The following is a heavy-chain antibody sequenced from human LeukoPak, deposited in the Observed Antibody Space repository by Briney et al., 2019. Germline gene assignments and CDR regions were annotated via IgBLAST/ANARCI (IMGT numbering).Heavy chain of an antibody. Sequence: GGSLRLSCAASGFTFSSYGMHWVRQAPGKGLEWVAFIRYDGSNKYYADSVKGRFTISRDNSKNTLYLQMNSLRAEDTAVYYCARAHVDTAMVTDYDFDYWGQGTLVTVSS. V-gene: IGHV3-30*02. CDR1: GFTFSSYG. D-gene: IGHD5-18*01. CDR2: IRYDGSNK. J-gene: IGHJ4*02. CDR3: ARAHVDTAMVTDYDFDY.